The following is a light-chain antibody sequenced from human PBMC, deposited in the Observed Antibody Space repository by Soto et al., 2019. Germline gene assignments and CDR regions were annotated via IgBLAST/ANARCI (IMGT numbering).Light chain of an antibody. CDR1: QSISAW. CDR3: QQYNTYPLT. V-gene: IGKV1-5*03. CDR2: KAS. J-gene: IGKJ4*01. Sequence: DIQMTQSPSTLSASVGDRVTITCRASQSISAWLAWFQQKPGKAPQLLMYKASTLESGVPPRFSGSGSGTEFTLTISSLQPDDFATYYCQQYNTYPLTFGGGTKVEIK.